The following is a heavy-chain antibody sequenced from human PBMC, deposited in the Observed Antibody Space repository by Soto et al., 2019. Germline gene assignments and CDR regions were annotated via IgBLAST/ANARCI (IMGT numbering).Heavy chain of an antibody. V-gene: IGHV3-11*01. CDR3: ARDLGYYDSSGYFDN. Sequence: QVQLVESGGGLVKPGGSLRLSCAASGFTFSDYYMSWIRQAPGKGLEWVSYISGSGSGSIIYYADSVKGRFTISRDNAKNSLYLHMNSLRAEDTAVYYCARDLGYYDSSGYFDNWGQGTLVTLSS. J-gene: IGHJ4*02. D-gene: IGHD3-22*01. CDR1: GFTFSDYY. CDR2: ISGSGSGSII.